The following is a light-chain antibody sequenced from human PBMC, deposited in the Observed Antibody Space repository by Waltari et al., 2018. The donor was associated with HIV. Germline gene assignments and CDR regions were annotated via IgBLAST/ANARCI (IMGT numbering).Light chain of an antibody. CDR1: SSNIGNNY. CDR2: DNN. V-gene: IGLV1-51*01. J-gene: IGLJ2*01. CDR3: GTWDSSLSLK. Sequence: QSVLTQPPSVSAAPGQKVTISCSGSSSNIGNNYVSWYQQLPGTAPKLLIYDNNKRPSGIPDRFSGSKSGTSATLGITGLQTGDEADYYCGTWDSSLSLKFGGGTKLTVL.